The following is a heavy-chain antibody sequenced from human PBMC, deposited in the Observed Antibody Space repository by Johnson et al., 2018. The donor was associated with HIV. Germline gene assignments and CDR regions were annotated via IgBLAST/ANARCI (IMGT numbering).Heavy chain of an antibody. D-gene: IGHD4-11*01. CDR3: ARDGTTVADGTCTFDI. Sequence: VQLVESGGGLVKPGGSLRLSCAASGFTFSDYYMSWIRQAPGKGLEWVSYISSSGSTIYYADSVKGRFTISRDNSKNTLYLQMNSLRAEDTALYYCARDGTTVADGTCTFDIWGQGTMVTVSS. J-gene: IGHJ3*02. V-gene: IGHV3-11*04. CDR2: ISSSGSTI. CDR1: GFTFSDYY.